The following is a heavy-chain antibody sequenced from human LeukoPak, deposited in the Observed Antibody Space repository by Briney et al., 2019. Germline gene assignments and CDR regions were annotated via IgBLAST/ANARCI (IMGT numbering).Heavy chain of an antibody. J-gene: IGHJ4*02. V-gene: IGHV4-4*02. CDR3: AGLVGRYSSGLYYYYFDY. CDR1: GDSINSLDL. Sequence: SETLSLTCTVSGDSINSLDLWSWVRQPPGKGLEWIGEMYLSGTTHSSPSVKSRVTISIDKSKNQFFLNLSSVTAADTAVYYCAGLVGRYSSGLYYYYFDYWGQGTLVTVSS. D-gene: IGHD3-22*01. CDR2: MYLSGTT.